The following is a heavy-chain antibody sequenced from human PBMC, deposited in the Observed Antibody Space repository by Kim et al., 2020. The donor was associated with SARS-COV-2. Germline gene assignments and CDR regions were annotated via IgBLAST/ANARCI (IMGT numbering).Heavy chain of an antibody. Sequence: GGSLRLSCAASGFTFSSYGMHWVRQAPGKGLEWVAVISYDGSNTYYADSVKGRFTISRDNSKNTLYLQMNSLRAEDTAVYYCAKSDSSGYYYSRGMDVWGQGTTVTV. CDR1: GFTFSSYG. CDR2: ISYDGSNT. D-gene: IGHD3-22*01. CDR3: AKSDSSGYYYSRGMDV. J-gene: IGHJ6*02. V-gene: IGHV3-30*18.